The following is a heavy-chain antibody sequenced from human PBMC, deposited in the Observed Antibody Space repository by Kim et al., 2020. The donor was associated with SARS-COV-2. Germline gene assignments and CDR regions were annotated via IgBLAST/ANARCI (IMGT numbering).Heavy chain of an antibody. CDR3: ARGPGYSSSWYGATNWFDP. Sequence: SETLSLTCAVYGGSFSGYYWSWIRQPPGKGLEWIGEINHSGSTNYNPSLKSRVTISVDTSKNQFSLKLSSVTAADTAVYYCARGPGYSSSWYGATNWFDP. D-gene: IGHD6-13*01. J-gene: IGHJ5*02. CDR2: INHSGST. CDR1: GGSFSGYY. V-gene: IGHV4-34*01.